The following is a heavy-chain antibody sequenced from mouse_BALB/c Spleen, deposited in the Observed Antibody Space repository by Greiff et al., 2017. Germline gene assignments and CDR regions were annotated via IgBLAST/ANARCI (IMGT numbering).Heavy chain of an antibody. V-gene: IGHV5-12-1*01. Sequence: EVKLMESGGGLVKPGGSLKLSCAASGFAFSSYDMSWVRQTPEERLEWVAYISSGGGSTYYPDTVKGRFTISRDNAKNNLYLQMSSLKSEDTAMYYCARPDYWGQGTTLTVSS. J-gene: IGHJ2*01. CDR3: ARPDY. CDR1: GFAFSSYD. CDR2: ISSGGGST.